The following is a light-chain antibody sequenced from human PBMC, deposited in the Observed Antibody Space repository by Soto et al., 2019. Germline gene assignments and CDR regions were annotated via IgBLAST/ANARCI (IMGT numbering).Light chain of an antibody. CDR1: QSVSSD. V-gene: IGKV3-11*01. J-gene: IGKJ3*01. Sequence: EIVLTQSPATLSSSPGERATLSCRASQSVSSDFAWYQQKPGQVPRLLIYDASNRATGIPARFSGSGSGTDFTLTISSLEPEDFAVYYCQQRHFFGPGTKVDVK. CDR3: QQRHF. CDR2: DAS.